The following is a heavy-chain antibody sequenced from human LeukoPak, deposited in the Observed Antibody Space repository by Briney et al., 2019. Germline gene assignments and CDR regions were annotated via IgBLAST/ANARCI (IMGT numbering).Heavy chain of an antibody. J-gene: IGHJ4*02. D-gene: IGHD3-22*01. V-gene: IGHV3-33*01. CDR2: IWYDGSNK. CDR3: ARDRGDYYDSSGPLDY. CDR1: GFTFSSYG. Sequence: GGSLRLSCAASGFTFSSYGMHWVRQAPGKGLEWVAVIWYDGSNKYYADSVKGRFTIPRDNSKNTLYLQMNSLRAEDTAVYYCARDRGDYYDSSGPLDYWGQGTLVTVSS.